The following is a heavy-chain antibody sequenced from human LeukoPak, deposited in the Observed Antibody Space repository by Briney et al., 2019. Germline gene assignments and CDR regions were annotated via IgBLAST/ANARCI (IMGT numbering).Heavy chain of an antibody. V-gene: IGHV4-38-2*02. D-gene: IGHD5-24*01. J-gene: IGHJ3*02. Sequence: SETLSLTCTVSGYSISSGYYWGWIRQPPGKGLEWIGSIYHSGSTYYNPSLKSRVTISVDTSKNQFSLKLSSVTAADTAVYYCTRRDGPHEAFDIWGQGTMVTVSS. CDR1: GYSISSGYY. CDR3: TRRDGPHEAFDI. CDR2: IYHSGST.